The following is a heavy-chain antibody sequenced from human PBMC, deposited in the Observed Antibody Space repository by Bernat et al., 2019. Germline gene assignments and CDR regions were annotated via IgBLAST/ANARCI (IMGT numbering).Heavy chain of an antibody. CDR2: INPNSGGT. Sequence: QVQLVQSGAEVKKPGASVKVSCKASGYTFTGYYMHWVRQAPGQGLEWMGRINPNSGGTNYAQKFQGRVTMTRDTSISTAYMELSRLRSDDTAVYYCARDEGSTSQDYYYMDVWGKGTTVTVSS. CDR3: ARDEGSTSQDYYYMDV. V-gene: IGHV1-2*06. J-gene: IGHJ6*03. CDR1: GYTFTGYY. D-gene: IGHD2-2*01.